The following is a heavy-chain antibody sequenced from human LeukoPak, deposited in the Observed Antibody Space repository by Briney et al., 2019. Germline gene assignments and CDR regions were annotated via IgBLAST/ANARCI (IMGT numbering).Heavy chain of an antibody. V-gene: IGHV1-69*05. CDR1: GGTFSSYA. CDR2: IIPILGTA. D-gene: IGHD1-26*01. J-gene: IGHJ4*02. Sequence: ASVKVSCKASGGTFSSYAISWVRQAPGQGLEWMGGIIPILGTANYAQKFQGRVTMTTDTSTSTAYMELRSLRSDDTAVYYCAREGEPLDYWGQGTLVTVSS. CDR3: AREGEPLDY.